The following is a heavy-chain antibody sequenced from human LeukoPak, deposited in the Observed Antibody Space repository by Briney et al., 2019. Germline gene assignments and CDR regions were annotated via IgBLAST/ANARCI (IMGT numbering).Heavy chain of an antibody. CDR1: GFTFNSYG. J-gene: IGHJ3*02. D-gene: IGHD6-6*01. CDR3: ARDLMSSSADAFDI. CDR2: ISYDGTNK. V-gene: IGHV3-30*03. Sequence: PGGSLRLSCAASGFTFNSYGVHWVRQAPGKGLEWVAVISYDGTNKYYADSVKGRFTISRDNSKNTLYLQVNSLRTEDTAVYYCARDLMSSSADAFDIWGQGTMVTVSS.